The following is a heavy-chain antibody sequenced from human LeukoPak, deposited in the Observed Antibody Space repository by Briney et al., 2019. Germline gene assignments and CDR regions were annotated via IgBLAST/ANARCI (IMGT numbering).Heavy chain of an antibody. CDR1: GGSISSSSYY. V-gene: IGHV4-39*01. D-gene: IGHD2-15*01. CDR3: ARRSLLHAFDI. Sequence: SETLSPTCAVSGGSISSSSYYWGWIRQPPGKGLEWIGSIYYSGSTYYNPSLKSRVTISVDTSKNQFSLKLSSVTAADTAVYYCARRSLLHAFDIWGQGTMVTVSS. CDR2: IYYSGST. J-gene: IGHJ3*02.